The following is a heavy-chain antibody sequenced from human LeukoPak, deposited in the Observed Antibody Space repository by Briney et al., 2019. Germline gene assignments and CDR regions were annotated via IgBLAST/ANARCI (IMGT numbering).Heavy chain of an antibody. CDR1: GGSISSGGYY. D-gene: IGHD2-21*02. CDR2: IHYGGST. V-gene: IGHV4-31*03. CDR3: ARAGGGAYCGGDCYFDY. Sequence: PSETLSLTCTVSGGSISSGGYYWSWIRQHPGKGLEWIGYIHYGGSTYYNPSLKSRVTISIDTSKNQFSLQLSSVTAADTAVYYCARAGGGAYCGGDCYFDYWGQGTLVTVSS. J-gene: IGHJ4*02.